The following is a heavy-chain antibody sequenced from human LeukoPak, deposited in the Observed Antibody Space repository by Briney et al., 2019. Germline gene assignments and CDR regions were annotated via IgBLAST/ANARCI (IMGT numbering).Heavy chain of an antibody. CDR3: ARVGYAYYYYYYMDV. V-gene: IGHV1-8*02. Sequence: ASVKVSCKASGYTFTSYGISWVRQATGQGLEWMGWMNPNSGNTGYAQKFQGRVTMTRNTSISTAYMELSSLRSEDTAVYYCARVGYAYYYYYYMDVWGKGTTVTVSS. CDR1: GYTFTSYG. J-gene: IGHJ6*03. D-gene: IGHD5-12*01. CDR2: MNPNSGNT.